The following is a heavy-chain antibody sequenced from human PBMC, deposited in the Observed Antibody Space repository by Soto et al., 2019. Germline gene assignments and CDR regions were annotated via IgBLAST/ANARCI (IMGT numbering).Heavy chain of an antibody. CDR3: ARNRCSDGVCLYL. J-gene: IGHJ2*01. CDR2: IDDDGGRR. D-gene: IGHD3-3*01. Sequence: QVQLVESGGGVVQPGRSLRLSCTASGFTFRTYGMHWVRQSPGKGLEWVAGIDDDGGRRHYGDSVKGRLSISRDDSEGALHLQMNSLRAEDTAVCYCARNRCSDGVCLYLWGRGTLGTVSS. V-gene: IGHV3-33*08. CDR1: GFTFRTYG.